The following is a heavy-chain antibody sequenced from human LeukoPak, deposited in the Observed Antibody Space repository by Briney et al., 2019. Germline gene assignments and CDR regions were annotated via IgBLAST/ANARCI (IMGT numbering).Heavy chain of an antibody. J-gene: IGHJ3*02. V-gene: IGHV3-23*01. CDR3: AKDHREAYDILTGYSPGTFDI. D-gene: IGHD3-9*01. CDR2: ISGSGGST. CDR1: GFTFSSYA. Sequence: GGSLRLSCAASGFTFSSYAMSWVRQAPGKGLEWVSTISGSGGSTNHADSVKGRFTISRDNSKNTLYLQMNSLRAEDTAVYYCAKDHREAYDILTGYSPGTFDIWGQGTMVTVSS.